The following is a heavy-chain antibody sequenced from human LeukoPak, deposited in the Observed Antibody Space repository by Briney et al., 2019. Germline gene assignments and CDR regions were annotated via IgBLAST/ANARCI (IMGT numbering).Heavy chain of an antibody. CDR2: VDHSGYT. Sequence: SETLSLTCGVSGTSFTSYYWSWIRQTPGKGLEWIGEVDHSGYTNMNPSLKSRVTISVDTSKNQFSLMMTSVTAADTAVYFCARMTTGHDYWGQGTLVTVSS. CDR3: ARMTTGHDY. D-gene: IGHD4-17*01. CDR1: GTSFTSYY. V-gene: IGHV4-34*01. J-gene: IGHJ4*02.